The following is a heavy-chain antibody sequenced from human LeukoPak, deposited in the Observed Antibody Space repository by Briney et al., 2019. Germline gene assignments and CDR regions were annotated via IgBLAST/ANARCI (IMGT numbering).Heavy chain of an antibody. CDR2: ISGSGGST. D-gene: IGHD3-9*01. J-gene: IGHJ4*02. V-gene: IGHV3-23*01. Sequence: GGSLRLSCAASGFTFSSYAMSWVRQAPGKGLEWVSAISGSGGSTYYADSVKGRFTISRDNSKNTPYLQMNSLRAEDTAVYYCARSVLQSFEIDYWGQGTPVTVSS. CDR1: GFTFSSYA. CDR3: ARSVLQSFEIDY.